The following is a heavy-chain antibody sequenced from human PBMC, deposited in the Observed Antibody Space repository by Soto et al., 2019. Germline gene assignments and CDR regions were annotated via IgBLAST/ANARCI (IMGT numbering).Heavy chain of an antibody. Sequence: SETLSLTCTVSGGSISSGSHYWGWIRQPPGKGLEWIGSINYSGSTYYNPSLKSRVFISVDTSKNQFSLKMSSVTAADTALYFCARPDDSSGYAFDYWGQGTLVTVSS. D-gene: IGHD3-22*01. CDR1: GGSISSGSHY. J-gene: IGHJ4*02. CDR3: ARPDDSSGYAFDY. V-gene: IGHV4-39*01. CDR2: INYSGST.